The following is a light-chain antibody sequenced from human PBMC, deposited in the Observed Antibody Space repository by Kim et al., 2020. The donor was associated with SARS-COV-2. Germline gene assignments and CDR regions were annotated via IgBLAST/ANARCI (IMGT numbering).Light chain of an antibody. V-gene: IGKV3-20*01. CDR3: QQYGSSPPYT. CDR2: GAS. J-gene: IGKJ2*01. Sequence: SPGERATLSCRASQSVISSYLAWYQHKPGQAPRLLIYGASSRATVIPDRFSGSGSGTDFTLTISRLEPEDFAVYYCQQYGSSPPYTFGQGTKLEI. CDR1: QSVISSY.